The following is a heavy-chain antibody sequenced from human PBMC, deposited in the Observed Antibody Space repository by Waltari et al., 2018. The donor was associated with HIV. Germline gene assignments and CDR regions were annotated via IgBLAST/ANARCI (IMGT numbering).Heavy chain of an antibody. Sequence: QVQLMPSGAEVRKPGASVKVSCQASGNTFTTYGTTWVRQAPGQGLEWMGWISPYMDYTYYAQNLQGRVTMTTDTSTATVYMELRSLRYDDTAVYYCARGIGSAAWYPFDNWGQGTLVTVSS. J-gene: IGHJ4*02. CDR2: ISPYMDYT. CDR1: GNTFTTYG. V-gene: IGHV1-18*01. D-gene: IGHD6-13*01. CDR3: ARGIGSAAWYPFDN.